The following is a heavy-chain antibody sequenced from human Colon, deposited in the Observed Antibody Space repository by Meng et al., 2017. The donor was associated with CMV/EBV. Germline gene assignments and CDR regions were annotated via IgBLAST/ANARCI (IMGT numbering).Heavy chain of an antibody. CDR2: INHSGST. J-gene: IGHJ4*01. CDR3: ARGRITFFRGLMPALYYFDY. V-gene: IGHV4-34*01. D-gene: IGHD3-3*01. CDR1: GGSFSDYY. Sequence: SETLSLTCAVYGGSFSDYYWSWVRQPPGKGLEWIGEINHSGSTNYDPSLKSRVTMSVDTSKNQFSLNLSSVTAADTAVYYCARGRITFFRGLMPALYYFDYWGHGTLVTVSS.